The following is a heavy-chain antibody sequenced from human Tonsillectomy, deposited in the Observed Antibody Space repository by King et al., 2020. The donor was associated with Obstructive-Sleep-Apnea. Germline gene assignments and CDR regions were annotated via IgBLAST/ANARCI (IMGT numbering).Heavy chain of an antibody. Sequence: VQLVESGGGLVKPGGSLRLSCAASGFTFSSYSMNWVRQAPGKGLEWVSSISSSSSYIYYADSVKGRFTISRDNAKNSLYLQMNSLRAEDTAVYYCARAIQSPNYYYYYGMDVWGQGTTVTVSS. J-gene: IGHJ6*02. CDR2: ISSSSSYI. CDR1: GFTFSSYS. V-gene: IGHV3-21*01. D-gene: IGHD4-11*01. CDR3: ARAIQSPNYYYYYGMDV.